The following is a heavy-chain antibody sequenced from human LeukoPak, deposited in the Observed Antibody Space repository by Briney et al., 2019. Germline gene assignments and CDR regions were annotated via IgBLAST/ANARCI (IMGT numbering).Heavy chain of an antibody. CDR3: ARELTYYDFWSGYYND. CDR2: ISGSSRHI. J-gene: IGHJ4*02. V-gene: IGHV3-21*01. Sequence: PGGSLRLSCAASGFTFSTYSINWVRQAPGKGLEWVSSISGSSRHIYYANSVKGRFTISRDNAKNSLYLQMNSLRAEDTAVYYCARELTYYDFWSGYYNDWGQGTLVTVSS. D-gene: IGHD3-3*01. CDR1: GFTFSTYS.